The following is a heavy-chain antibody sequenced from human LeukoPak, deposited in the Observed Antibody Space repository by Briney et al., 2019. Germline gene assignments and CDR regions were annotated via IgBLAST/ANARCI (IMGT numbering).Heavy chain of an antibody. CDR3: ARVTALYYYMDV. V-gene: IGHV1-2*02. CDR2: INPNSGGT. CDR1: GYTFTGYY. J-gene: IGHJ6*03. Sequence: ASVKVSCKASGYTFTGYYIHWVRQAPGQGLEWMGWINPNSGGTNYAQKFQGRVTMTRDTSISTAYMELSRLRSDDTAVYYCARVTALYYYMDVWGKGTTVTVSS.